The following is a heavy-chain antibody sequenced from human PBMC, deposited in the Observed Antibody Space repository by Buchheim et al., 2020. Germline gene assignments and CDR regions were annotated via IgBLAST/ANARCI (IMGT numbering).Heavy chain of an antibody. CDR3: AYSSGWDAEYFQH. Sequence: QVQLQESGPGLVKPSETLSLSCNVSGGSISSHYWSWIRQPPGKGLEWIGYIYYSGSTNYNPSLKSRVTISVDTSKNQSFLKLNSVTAADTAVYYCAYSSGWDAEYFQHWGQGTL. CDR1: GGSISSHY. CDR2: IYYSGST. J-gene: IGHJ1*01. V-gene: IGHV4-59*11. D-gene: IGHD6-19*01.